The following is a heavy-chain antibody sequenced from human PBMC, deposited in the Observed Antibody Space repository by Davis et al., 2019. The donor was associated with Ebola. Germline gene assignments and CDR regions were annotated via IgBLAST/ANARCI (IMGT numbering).Heavy chain of an antibody. J-gene: IGHJ5*02. D-gene: IGHD4-17*01. CDR1: GGTFSSYA. V-gene: IGHV1-69*04. CDR3: ARGGGAVTRREEDWFDP. CDR2: IILILGIA. Sequence: SVQVSCKASGGTFSSYAISWVRQALGQRLEWMGRIILILGIANYAQKFQGRVTITADKSTSTAYMELSSLRSEDTAVYYCARGGGAVTRREEDWFDPWGQGTLVTVSS.